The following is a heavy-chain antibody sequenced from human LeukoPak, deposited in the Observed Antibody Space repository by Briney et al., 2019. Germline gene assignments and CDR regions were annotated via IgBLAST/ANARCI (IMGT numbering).Heavy chain of an antibody. CDR2: IIPILGIA. CDR1: GGTFSSYA. Sequence: SVKVSCKASGGTFSSYAISWVRQAPGQGPEWMGRIIPILGIANYAQKFQGRVTITADKSTSTAYMELSSLRSEDTAVYYCARDLRTFLDYWGQGTLVTVSS. J-gene: IGHJ4*02. CDR3: ARDLRTFLDY. D-gene: IGHD1-1*01. V-gene: IGHV1-69*04.